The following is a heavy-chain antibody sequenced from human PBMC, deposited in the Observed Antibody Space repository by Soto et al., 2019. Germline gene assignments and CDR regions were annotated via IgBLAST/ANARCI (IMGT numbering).Heavy chain of an antibody. CDR1: GFTFSSYA. V-gene: IGHV3-23*01. J-gene: IGHJ4*02. D-gene: IGHD3-10*01. CDR3: AKDYYGSGSWGVSDY. Sequence: GGSLRLSCAASGFTFSSYAMSWVRQAPGKGLEWVSAISGSGGSTYYADSVKGRFTISRDNSKNTLYLQMNSLRAEDTAVYYCAKDYYGSGSWGVSDYWGQGTLVTVSS. CDR2: ISGSGGST.